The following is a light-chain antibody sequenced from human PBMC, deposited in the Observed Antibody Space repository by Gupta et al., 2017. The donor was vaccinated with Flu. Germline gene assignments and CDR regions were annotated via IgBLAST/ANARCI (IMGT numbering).Light chain of an antibody. CDR1: SSDVGASNL. Sequence: QSALTQPRSVSGPPGPSVTISCTGTSSDVGASNLVSWYQQHPGKAPKVMMHYVNNRPSGVPDRFSGSKSGNTASLTISGLQAEDEADYYCCSNAGSYTWVFGTGTKVTVL. CDR2: YVN. V-gene: IGLV2-11*01. J-gene: IGLJ1*01. CDR3: CSNAGSYTWV.